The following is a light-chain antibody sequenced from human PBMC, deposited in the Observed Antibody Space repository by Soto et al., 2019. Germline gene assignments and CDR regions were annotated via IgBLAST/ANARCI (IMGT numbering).Light chain of an antibody. J-gene: IGKJ1*01. CDR2: GAS. Sequence: PGERATLSCRASQSISSIYLAWYHQKPGQAPRLLIYGASSRATGIPDRFSGSGSGTDFTLTISRLEPEDSAVYYCQQYGSSPWTFGQGTKVEIK. CDR1: QSISSIY. CDR3: QQYGSSPWT. V-gene: IGKV3-20*01.